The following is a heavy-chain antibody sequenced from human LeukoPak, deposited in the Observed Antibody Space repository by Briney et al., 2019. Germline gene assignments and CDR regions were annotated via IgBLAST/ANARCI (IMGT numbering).Heavy chain of an antibody. D-gene: IGHD3-3*01. CDR1: GFTFSSYW. CDR3: ARGASASPSQFDY. Sequence: GGSLRLSCAASGFTFSSYWMHWVRHAPGKGLVWVSRINTDGSSTTYADSVKGRFTISRDNAKNTLYLQMNSLRAEDTAVYYCARGASASPSQFDYWGQGTLVTVSS. J-gene: IGHJ4*02. V-gene: IGHV3-74*01. CDR2: INTDGSST.